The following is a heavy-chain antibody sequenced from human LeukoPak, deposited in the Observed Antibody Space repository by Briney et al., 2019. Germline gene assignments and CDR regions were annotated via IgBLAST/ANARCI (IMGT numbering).Heavy chain of an antibody. CDR1: GFTFSDYY. CDR2: ISSSSSYT. V-gene: IGHV3-11*05. J-gene: IGHJ5*02. CDR3: AREVVISKGWFDP. Sequence: GGSLRLSCAASGFTFSDYYMSWIRQAPGKGLEWVSYISSSSSYTNYADSVKGRFTISRDNAKNSLYLQMNSLRAEDTAVYYCAREVVISKGWFDPWGQGTLVTVSS. D-gene: IGHD3-22*01.